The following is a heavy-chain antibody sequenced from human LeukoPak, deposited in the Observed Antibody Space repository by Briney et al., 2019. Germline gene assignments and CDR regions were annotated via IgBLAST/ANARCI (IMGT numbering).Heavy chain of an antibody. J-gene: IGHJ5*02. D-gene: IGHD2-2*01. V-gene: IGHV1-69-2*01. CDR2: VDPEDGET. CDR1: GYTFTDYY. Sequence: ASVKVSCKVSGYTFTDYYMHWVQQAPGKGLEWMGLVDPEDGETIYAEKFQGRVTITADTSTDTAYMELSSLRSEDTAVYYCATNPRYCSSTSCYFPWGQGTLATVSS. CDR3: ATNPRYCSSTSCYFP.